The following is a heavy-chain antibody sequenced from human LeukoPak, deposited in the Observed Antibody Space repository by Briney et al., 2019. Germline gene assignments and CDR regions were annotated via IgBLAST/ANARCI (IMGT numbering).Heavy chain of an antibody. J-gene: IGHJ4*02. V-gene: IGHV1-46*01. Sequence: ASVKVSCKASGYTFTSYYMHWVRQAPGQGLEWMGIINPSGGSTSYAQKFQGRVTMTRDMSTSTVYMELSSLRSDDTAVYYCAREQQLIRGDYWGQGTLVTVSS. CDR1: GYTFTSYY. CDR3: AREQQLIRGDY. D-gene: IGHD6-13*01. CDR2: INPSGGST.